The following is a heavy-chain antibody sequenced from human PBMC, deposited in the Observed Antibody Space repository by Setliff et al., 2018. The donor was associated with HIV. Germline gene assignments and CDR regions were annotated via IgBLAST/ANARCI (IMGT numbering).Heavy chain of an antibody. CDR3: ARAPGYYDSWSGFRNYYMDV. V-gene: IGHV1-8*02. J-gene: IGHJ6*03. D-gene: IGHD3-3*01. Sequence: ASVKVSCKASGYFFTTHNINWVRQATGQGLEWMGGMNPVRGATGIAQRFQGRVTMTRDNSISTAYMQVSGLTSEDTAVYYCARAPGYYDSWSGFRNYYMDVWGQGTGVTVSS. CDR2: MNPVRGAT. CDR1: GYFFTTHN.